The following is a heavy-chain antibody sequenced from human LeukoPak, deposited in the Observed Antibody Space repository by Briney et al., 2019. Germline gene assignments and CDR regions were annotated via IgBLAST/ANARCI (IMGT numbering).Heavy chain of an antibody. CDR3: ARDRGYSDGSSDI. D-gene: IGHD5-18*01. CDR1: GYTFINYA. Sequence: EASVKVSCKASGYTFINYAMHWVRQAPGQRLEWMGWINAGNGNTKFSQKFQGRVTITRDTSASTAYMQLSSLRSEDTAVYYCARDRGYSDGSSDIWGQGTMVTVSS. J-gene: IGHJ3*02. V-gene: IGHV1-3*01. CDR2: INAGNGNT.